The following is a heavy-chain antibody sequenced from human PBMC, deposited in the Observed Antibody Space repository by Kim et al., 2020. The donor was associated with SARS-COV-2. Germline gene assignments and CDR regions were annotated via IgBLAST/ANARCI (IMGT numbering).Heavy chain of an antibody. Sequence: TTIYYADSGKCRFTLSMDNAKSSLYLQMNSLRAEDTAVYYCARSYKITVGFWGQGTLVTVSS. V-gene: IGHV3-11*01. J-gene: IGHJ4*02. CDR2: TTI. CDR3: ARSYKITVGF. D-gene: IGHD3-16*01.